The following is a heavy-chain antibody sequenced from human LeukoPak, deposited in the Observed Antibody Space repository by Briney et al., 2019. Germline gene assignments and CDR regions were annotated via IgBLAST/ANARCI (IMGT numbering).Heavy chain of an antibody. V-gene: IGHV4-39*01. J-gene: IGHJ5*02. D-gene: IGHD2-2*01. CDR3: ARHYLSDGILSTFDP. CDR1: GGSISSSPYY. Sequence: SETLSLTCTVSGGSISSSPYYWGWIRQPPGKGLEWIGTIYYRGSTYSNPSLNSRVTISLDTSKNQFSLRLRSVTAADTALYYCARHYLSDGILSTFDPWGQGTLVSVSS. CDR2: IYYRGST.